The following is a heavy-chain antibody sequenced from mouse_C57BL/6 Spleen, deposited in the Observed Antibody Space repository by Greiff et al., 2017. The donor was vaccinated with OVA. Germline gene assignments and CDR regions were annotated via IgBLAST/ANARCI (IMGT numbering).Heavy chain of an antibody. CDR1: GFNINNTY. J-gene: IGHJ2*01. Sequence: VQLQQSVAELVRPGASVKLSCTASGFNINNTYMHWVKQRPEQGLEWIGRIDPANGNTKYAPKFQGKATITADTSSNTAYMQLSSLTSEDTAIYYCARNDYGSSYRSWDYWGQGTTLTVSS. V-gene: IGHV14-3*01. CDR3: ARNDYGSSYRSWDY. CDR2: IDPANGNT. D-gene: IGHD1-1*01.